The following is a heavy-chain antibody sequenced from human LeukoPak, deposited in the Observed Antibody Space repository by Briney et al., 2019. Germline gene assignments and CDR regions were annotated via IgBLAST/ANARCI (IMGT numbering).Heavy chain of an antibody. CDR1: GYTFTSYG. J-gene: IGHJ4*02. CDR2: ISVYNGNT. Sequence: ASVKVSCKASGYTFTSYGISWVRQAPGQGLEWMGWISVYNGNTNYAQKLQGRVTITTDESTSTAYMELSSLRSEDTAVYYCARDRHDFWSGYAPHEYYFDYWGQGTLVTVSS. V-gene: IGHV1-18*01. CDR3: ARDRHDFWSGYAPHEYYFDY. D-gene: IGHD3-3*01.